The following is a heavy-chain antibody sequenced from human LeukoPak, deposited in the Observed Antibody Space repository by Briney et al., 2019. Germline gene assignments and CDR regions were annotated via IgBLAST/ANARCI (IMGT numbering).Heavy chain of an antibody. Sequence: SETLSLTCAVYGESFKDYYWNWIRQPPGKGLEWIGEINHSGSSNYNPSLKSRVTISVDTSKNQFSLKLSSVTAADTAVYYCARGVVAAAGRTFDFWGQGTLVTVSS. CDR3: ARGVVAAAGRTFDF. D-gene: IGHD6-13*01. CDR2: INHSGSS. J-gene: IGHJ4*02. CDR1: GESFKDYY. V-gene: IGHV4-34*01.